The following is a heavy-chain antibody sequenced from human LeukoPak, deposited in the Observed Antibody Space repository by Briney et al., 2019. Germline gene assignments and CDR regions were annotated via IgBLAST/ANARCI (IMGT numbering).Heavy chain of an antibody. D-gene: IGHD2-15*01. CDR3: AKNGDRGAYCTGGTCYPYFYYYMDV. CDR1: GFTFSTYA. V-gene: IGHV3-53*01. CDR2: IYSGGNT. J-gene: IGHJ6*03. Sequence: GGSLRLSCAASGFTFSTYAMHWVRQAPGKGLEWVSFIYSGGNTYYADSVKGRFTISRDNSKNTVHLQMNSLRAEDTAIYYCAKNGDRGAYCTGGTCYPYFYYYMDVWGKGTTVTI.